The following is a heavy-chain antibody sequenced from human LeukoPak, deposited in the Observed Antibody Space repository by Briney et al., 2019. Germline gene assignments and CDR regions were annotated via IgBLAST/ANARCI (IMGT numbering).Heavy chain of an antibody. J-gene: IGHJ4*02. CDR2: ISSSSSYI. V-gene: IGHV3-21*01. D-gene: IGHD1-1*01. CDR1: GFTFSSYS. Sequence: PGGSLRLSCAASGFTFSSYSMNWVRQAPGKGLEWVSSISSSSSYIYYADSVKGRFTISRDNAKNSLYLQMNSLRAEDTAVYYCARSVQLERLRVVDYWGQGTLVTVSS. CDR3: ARSVQLERLRVVDY.